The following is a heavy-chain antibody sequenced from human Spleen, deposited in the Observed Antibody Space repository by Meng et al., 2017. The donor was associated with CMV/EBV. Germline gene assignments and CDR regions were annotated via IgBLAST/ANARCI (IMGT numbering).Heavy chain of an antibody. J-gene: IGHJ4*02. CDR3: ARDWRW. D-gene: IGHD5-24*01. V-gene: IGHV3-15*01. CDR2: IKSNVNGGTT. CDR1: GFIFSNAW. Sequence: EVELVGAGVGLVKPGGFLKLSCTASGFIFSNAWMTWVRQAPGKGLEWVGRIKSNVNGGTTDYAAPVKGRFTISRDNSKNTLYLQMNSLRAEDTAVYYCARDWRWGGQGTLVTVSS.